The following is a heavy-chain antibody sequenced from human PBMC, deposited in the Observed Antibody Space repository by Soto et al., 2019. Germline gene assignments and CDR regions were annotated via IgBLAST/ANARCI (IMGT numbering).Heavy chain of an antibody. V-gene: IGHV1-18*04. J-gene: IGHJ5*02. Sequence: QVQLVHSGTEVEKPGASVKVSCKTSGYFFTNYGISWVRQAPVQGLEWMGWISTWNGKTNYAQRFQGRLTMTTDTSTSTAYMELTSLRSGDTAVYFCARDRIAGYSLSFRYFYPWGQGTLVTVSS. CDR1: GYFFTNYG. CDR3: ARDRIAGYSLSFRYFYP. CDR2: ISTWNGKT. D-gene: IGHD5-12*01.